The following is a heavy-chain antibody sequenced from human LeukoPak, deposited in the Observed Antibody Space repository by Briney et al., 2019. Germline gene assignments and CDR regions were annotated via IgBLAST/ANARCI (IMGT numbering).Heavy chain of an antibody. D-gene: IGHD2-15*01. CDR2: ISSSGSTI. V-gene: IGHV3-11*01. CDR1: GFTFSDYY. Sequence: GGSLRLSCAASGFTFSDYYMSWIRQPPGKGLEWVSYISSSGSTIYYADSVKGRFTISRDNAKNSLYMQMNSLSAEHTAVYYCARVVVAATSDQWGQGTLVTVSS. CDR3: ARVVVAATSDQ. J-gene: IGHJ4*02.